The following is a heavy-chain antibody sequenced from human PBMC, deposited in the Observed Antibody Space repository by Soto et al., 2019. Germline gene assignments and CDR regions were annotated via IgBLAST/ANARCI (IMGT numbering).Heavy chain of an antibody. D-gene: IGHD2-2*01. Sequence: GGSLRLSCAASGFTFSSYWMHWVRQAPGKGLVWVSRINSDGSSTSYADSVKGRFTISRDNAKNTLYLQMNSLRAEDTAVYYCARDRVYCSSTRRSQFAYWGQGTLVTVSS. J-gene: IGHJ4*02. CDR1: GFTFSSYW. V-gene: IGHV3-74*01. CDR2: INSDGSST. CDR3: ARDRVYCSSTRRSQFAY.